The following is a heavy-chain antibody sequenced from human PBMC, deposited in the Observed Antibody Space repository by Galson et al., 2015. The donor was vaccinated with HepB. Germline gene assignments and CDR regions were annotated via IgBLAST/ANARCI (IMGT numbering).Heavy chain of an antibody. D-gene: IGHD2-15*01. CDR3: ARVLDCSGGSCYSPYYYGMDV. V-gene: IGHV1-18*04. J-gene: IGHJ6*02. CDR2: ISAYNGNT. Sequence: SVKVSCKASGYTFTSYGISWVRQAPGQGLEWMGWISAYNGNTNYAQKLQGRATMTTDTSTSTAYMELRSLRSDDTAVYYCARVLDCSGGSCYSPYYYGMDVWGQGTTVTVSS. CDR1: GYTFTSYG.